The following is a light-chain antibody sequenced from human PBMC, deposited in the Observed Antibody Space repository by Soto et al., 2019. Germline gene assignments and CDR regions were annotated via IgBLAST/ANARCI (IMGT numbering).Light chain of an antibody. Sequence: EIVLTQSPATLSMSPGERATLSCRASQSVYTYLAWYQQKPGQAPRLLIYDASNRATGIPARFSGSGSGTDFTLTIGSLEPEDFAVYYCQQRSSWPLTFGGGTKVGI. V-gene: IGKV3-11*01. CDR2: DAS. CDR1: QSVYTY. J-gene: IGKJ4*01. CDR3: QQRSSWPLT.